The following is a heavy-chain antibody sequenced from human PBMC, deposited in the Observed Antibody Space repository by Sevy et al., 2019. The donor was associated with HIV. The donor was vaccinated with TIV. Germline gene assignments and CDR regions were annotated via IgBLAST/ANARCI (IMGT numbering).Heavy chain of an antibody. D-gene: IGHD5-18*01. J-gene: IGHJ4*02. Sequence: GGSLRLSCAASGFTSSDYSMNWVRQAPGKGLEWVSFIRRSSIQVTYADSVKGRFTVYTDSAKNLLYLQINSLRAEDTAFYYCARTGSHGYDLWGQGTLVTVSS. CDR2: IRRSSIQV. V-gene: IGHV3-21*01. CDR1: GFTSSDYS. CDR3: ARTGSHGYDL.